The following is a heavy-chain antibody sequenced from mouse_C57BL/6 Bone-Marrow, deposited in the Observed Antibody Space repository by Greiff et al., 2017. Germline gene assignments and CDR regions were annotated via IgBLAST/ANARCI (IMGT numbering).Heavy chain of an antibody. D-gene: IGHD2-4*01. V-gene: IGHV1-64*01. CDR3: ARSYDYDGYTMDY. Sequence: QVQLQQPGAELVKPGASVKLSCKASGYTFTNYWMHWVKQRPGQGLEWIGMMHPNGGSPDYNEKFKSEATLSVDKSSRTAYMELSSLTSEDSEVYNCARSYDYDGYTMDYWGQGTSVTVSA. J-gene: IGHJ4*01. CDR1: GYTFTNYW. CDR2: MHPNGGSP.